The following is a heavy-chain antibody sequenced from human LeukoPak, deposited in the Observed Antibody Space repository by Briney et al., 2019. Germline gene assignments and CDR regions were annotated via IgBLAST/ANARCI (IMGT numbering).Heavy chain of an antibody. Sequence: SETLSLTCTVSGGSVSSYYWSWIRQPPGKGPEWIGYIYYSGTTNYNPSLKSRVTISVDTSKNQFSLKLNSVTAADTAVYYCARLASSGWSHCDYWGQGTLVTVSS. CDR1: GGSVSSYY. CDR3: ARLASSGWSHCDY. J-gene: IGHJ4*02. V-gene: IGHV4-59*08. D-gene: IGHD6-19*01. CDR2: IYYSGTT.